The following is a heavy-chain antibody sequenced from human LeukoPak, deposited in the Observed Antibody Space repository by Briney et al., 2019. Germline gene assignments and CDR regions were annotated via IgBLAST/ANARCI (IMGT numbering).Heavy chain of an antibody. D-gene: IGHD3-9*01. Sequence: ASVKVSCKASGYTFTSYDINWVRQATGQGLEWMGWMNPNSGNTGYAQKFQGRVTMTRNTSISTAYMELSSLRSEDTAVYYCARERRVLRYFGGSSDAFDIWGQGTMVTVSS. J-gene: IGHJ3*02. V-gene: IGHV1-8*01. CDR3: ARERRVLRYFGGSSDAFDI. CDR1: GYTFTSYD. CDR2: MNPNSGNT.